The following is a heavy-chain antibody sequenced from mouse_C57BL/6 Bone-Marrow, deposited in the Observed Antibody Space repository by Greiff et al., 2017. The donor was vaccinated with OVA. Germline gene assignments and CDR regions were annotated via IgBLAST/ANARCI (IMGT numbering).Heavy chain of an antibody. J-gene: IGHJ4*01. CDR1: GYSITSGYY. CDR3: ARRITTAAMDY. Sequence: EVQRVESGPGLVKPSQSLSLTCSVTGYSITSGYYWNWIRQFPGNKLEWMGYISYDGSNNYNPSLKNRISITRDTSKNQFFLKLNSVTTEDTATYYCARRITTAAMDYWGQGTSVTVSS. D-gene: IGHD1-2*01. V-gene: IGHV3-6*01. CDR2: ISYDGSN.